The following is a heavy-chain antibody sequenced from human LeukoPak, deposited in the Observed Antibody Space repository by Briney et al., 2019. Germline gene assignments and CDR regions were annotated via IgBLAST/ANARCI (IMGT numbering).Heavy chain of an antibody. CDR3: ARHYSNVAMVV. CDR2: IDPSDSYT. Sequence: GESLKISCKVSGDSFTSHCISWVRQMPGKGLEWMGRIDPSDSYTNYSPSFQGHVTISDDKSISTAYLQWSSLKASDTAMYYCARHYSNVAMVVWGQGTTVSVSS. J-gene: IGHJ6*01. V-gene: IGHV5-10-1*01. D-gene: IGHD4-11*01. CDR1: GDSFTSHC.